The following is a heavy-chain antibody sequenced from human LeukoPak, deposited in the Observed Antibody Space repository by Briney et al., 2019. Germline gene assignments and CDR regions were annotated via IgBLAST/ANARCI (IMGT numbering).Heavy chain of an antibody. D-gene: IGHD3-10*01. CDR3: AKDIYGSGSYYRYYYYGMDV. CDR1: GFTFSSYG. Sequence: PGGSLRLSCAASGFTFSSYGMHWVRQAPGKGLEWVAVISYDGSNKYYADSVKGRFTISRDNSKNTLYLQMNSLRAEDTAVYYCAKDIYGSGSYYRYYYYGMDVWGQGTTVTVSS. V-gene: IGHV3-30*18. CDR2: ISYDGSNK. J-gene: IGHJ6*02.